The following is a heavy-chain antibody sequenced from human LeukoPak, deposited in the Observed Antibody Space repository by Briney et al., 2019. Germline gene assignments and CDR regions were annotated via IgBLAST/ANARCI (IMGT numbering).Heavy chain of an antibody. Sequence: SVKVSCKASGGTFISYAISWVRQAPGQGLEWMGGITPMFGTAKYAQKFQGRVTITADESTSTAYMELSSLRSEDTAVYYCARDSSEFRSLIPHWGQGTLVTVSS. J-gene: IGHJ1*01. V-gene: IGHV1-69*13. CDR3: ARDSSEFRSLIPH. CDR1: GGTFISYA. D-gene: IGHD2-21*01. CDR2: ITPMFGTA.